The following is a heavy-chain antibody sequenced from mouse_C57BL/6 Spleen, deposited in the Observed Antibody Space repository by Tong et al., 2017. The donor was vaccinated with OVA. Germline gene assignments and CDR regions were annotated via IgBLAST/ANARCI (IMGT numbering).Heavy chain of an antibody. CDR1: GYTFSSYW. J-gene: IGHJ3*01. CDR3: ARGPIWLRHYPY. CDR2: ILPGSGST. D-gene: IGHD2-2*01. Sequence: VQLQESGAELMKPGASVKISCKATGYTFSSYWIEWVKQRPGHGLEWIGEILPGSGSTNYNEKFKGKATFTADTSSNTAYMQLSSLTSEDSAVYFCARGPIWLRHYPYWGQGTLVTVSA. V-gene: IGHV1-9*01.